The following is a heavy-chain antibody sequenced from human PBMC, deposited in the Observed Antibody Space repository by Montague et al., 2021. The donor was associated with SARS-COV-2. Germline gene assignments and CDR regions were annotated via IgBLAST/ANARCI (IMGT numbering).Heavy chain of an antibody. V-gene: IGHV4-34*01. CDR2: INHSGST. D-gene: IGHD6-13*01. CDR1: GGSFSAHY. J-gene: IGHJ4*02. CDR3: ARGHYSSSWYGIRYYFDY. Sequence: SETLSLTCAVYGGSFSAHYWSWNGQPPVTGLEWIGAINHSGSTNYNPSLKSRVTISVDTSKNQFSLKLSSVTAADTAVYYCARGHYSSSWYGIRYYFDYWGQGTLVTVSS.